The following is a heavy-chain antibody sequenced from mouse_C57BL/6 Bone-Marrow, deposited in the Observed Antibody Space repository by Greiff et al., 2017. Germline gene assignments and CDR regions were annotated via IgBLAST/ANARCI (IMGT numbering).Heavy chain of an antibody. CDR1: GFSLTSYA. CDR3: ARGIYYGYDYWYFDV. CDR2: IWTGGGT. D-gene: IGHD2-2*01. J-gene: IGHJ1*03. Sequence: VKLMESGPGLVAPSQSLSITCTVSGFSLTSYAISWVRQPPGKGLAWLGVIWTGGGTNYNSALKSRLSISKDNSKSQVFLKMNSLQTDDTARYYCARGIYYGYDYWYFDVWGTGTTVTVSS. V-gene: IGHV2-9-1*01.